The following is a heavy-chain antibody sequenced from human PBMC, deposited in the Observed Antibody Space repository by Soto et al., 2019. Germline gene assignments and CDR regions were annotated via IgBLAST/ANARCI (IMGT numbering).Heavy chain of an antibody. CDR1: GYTCTSYG. V-gene: IGHV5-51*01. Sequence: GESLRICCKGAGYTCTSYGSGWVRQKTGKGMEWLGIIYPGDSDTRYSPSFQGQVTISADKSISTAYLQWSSLKASDTAMYYCARRLSYYDSSGVLREYYFDYWGQGTLVTVSS. CDR3: ARRLSYYDSSGVLREYYFDY. CDR2: IYPGDSDT. J-gene: IGHJ4*02. D-gene: IGHD3-22*01.